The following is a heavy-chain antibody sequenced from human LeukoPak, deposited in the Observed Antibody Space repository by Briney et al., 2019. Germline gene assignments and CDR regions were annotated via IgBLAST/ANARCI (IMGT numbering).Heavy chain of an antibody. J-gene: IGHJ4*02. CDR2: ISYDGSNK. D-gene: IGHD6-19*01. CDR3: ARALGAVADLDY. V-gene: IGHV3-30*04. Sequence: PGGSLRLSCAASGFTFSSYAMHWVRQAPGKGLEWVAVISYDGSNKYYADSVKGRFTISRDNSKNTLYLQMNSLRAEDTAVYCCARALGAVADLDYWGQGTLVTVSS. CDR1: GFTFSSYA.